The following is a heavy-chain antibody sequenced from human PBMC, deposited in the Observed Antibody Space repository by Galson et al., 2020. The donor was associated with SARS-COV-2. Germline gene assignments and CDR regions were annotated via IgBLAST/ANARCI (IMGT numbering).Heavy chain of an antibody. J-gene: IGHJ4*02. V-gene: IGHV3-74*01. CDR1: GFTFSSFW. CDR2: ISNDGSST. Sequence: PGGSLRLSCAASGFTFSSFWMHWVRQVPGKGLVWVSRISNDGSSTSYADYVKGRFTISRDNAKNTLYLQMNSLRAEDTAVYYCARGPNKVDYWGQGTLVTVSS. CDR3: ARGPNKVDY.